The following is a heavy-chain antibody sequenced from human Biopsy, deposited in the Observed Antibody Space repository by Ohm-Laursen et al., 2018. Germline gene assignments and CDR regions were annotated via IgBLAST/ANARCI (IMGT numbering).Heavy chain of an antibody. Sequence: SLRLSCAASGFTFRLYAMSWVRQAPGKGLEWVSAISGSRGGTFYSESVKGRFTVSRDNSQNSLFLHMKSLRADDTAVYYCVRGWGGYNFDSWGPGTLVTVSS. D-gene: IGHD2-2*02. CDR1: GFTFRLYA. V-gene: IGHV3-23*01. J-gene: IGHJ4*01. CDR3: VRGWGGYNFDS. CDR2: ISGSRGGT.